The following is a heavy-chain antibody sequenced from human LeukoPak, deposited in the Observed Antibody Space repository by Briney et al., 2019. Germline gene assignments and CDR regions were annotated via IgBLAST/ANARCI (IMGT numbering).Heavy chain of an antibody. Sequence: GVSVKVSCKASGCTFTSYDINWVRQATGQGLEWMGWVNPNSGNTGYAQKFQGRVTMTRNTSISTAYMELSSLRSEDTAVYYCARVLSRFTMIVVALGYWGQGTLVTVSS. D-gene: IGHD3-22*01. CDR2: VNPNSGNT. J-gene: IGHJ4*02. CDR3: ARVLSRFTMIVVALGY. V-gene: IGHV1-8*01. CDR1: GCTFTSYD.